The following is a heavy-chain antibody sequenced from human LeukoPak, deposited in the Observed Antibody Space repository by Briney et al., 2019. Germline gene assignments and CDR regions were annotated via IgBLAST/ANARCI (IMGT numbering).Heavy chain of an antibody. V-gene: IGHV1-2*02. Sequence: ASVKVSCKASGYTFTGYYMHWVRQAPGQGLEWMGWINPNSGGTNYAQKFQGRVTITADESTSTAYMELSSLRSEDTAVYYCARDELGELGNFDYWGQGTLVTVSS. D-gene: IGHD3-10*01. CDR1: GYTFTGYY. CDR3: ARDELGELGNFDY. J-gene: IGHJ4*02. CDR2: INPNSGGT.